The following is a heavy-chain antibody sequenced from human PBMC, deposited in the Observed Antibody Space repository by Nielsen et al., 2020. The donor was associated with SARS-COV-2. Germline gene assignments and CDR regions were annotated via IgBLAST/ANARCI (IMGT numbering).Heavy chain of an antibody. Sequence: GGSLRLFCAASGFTFSSYGMHWVRQAPGKGLEWVAVISYDGSNKYYADSVKGRFTISRDNSKNTLYLQMNSLRAEDTAVYYCAKVGGAAAGTWSGHFDYWGQGTLVTVSS. D-gene: IGHD6-13*01. V-gene: IGHV3-30*18. CDR1: GFTFSSYG. CDR2: ISYDGSNK. J-gene: IGHJ4*02. CDR3: AKVGGAAAGTWSGHFDY.